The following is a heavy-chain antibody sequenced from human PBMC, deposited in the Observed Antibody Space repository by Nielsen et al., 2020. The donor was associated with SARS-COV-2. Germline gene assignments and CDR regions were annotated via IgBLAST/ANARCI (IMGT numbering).Heavy chain of an antibody. D-gene: IGHD6-13*01. V-gene: IGHV4-34*09. Sequence: WIRQPPGKGLEWIGEIYHSGSTNYNPSLKSRVTISVDTSKNQFSLKLSSVTAADTAVYYCARGFKSAAGHYYYYYGMDVWGQGTTVTVSS. J-gene: IGHJ6*02. CDR3: ARGFKSAAGHYYYYYGMDV. CDR2: IYHSGST.